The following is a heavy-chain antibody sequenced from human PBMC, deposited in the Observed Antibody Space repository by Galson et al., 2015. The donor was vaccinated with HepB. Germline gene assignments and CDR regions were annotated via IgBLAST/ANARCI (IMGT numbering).Heavy chain of an antibody. J-gene: IGHJ5*02. CDR2: INHSGST. CDR3: ARGPNWFDP. CDR1: GGSFSGYY. V-gene: IGHV4-34*01. Sequence: ETLSLTCAVYGGSFSGYYWSWIRQPPGKGLEWIGEINHSGSTNYNPSLKSRVTISVDTSKNQFSLKLSSVTAADTAVYYCARGPNWFDPWGQGTLVTVSS.